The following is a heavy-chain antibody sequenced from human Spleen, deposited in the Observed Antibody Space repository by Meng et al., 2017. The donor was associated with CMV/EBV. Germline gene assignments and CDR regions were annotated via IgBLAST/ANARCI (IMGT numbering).Heavy chain of an antibody. CDR2: IYRSGST. CDR1: GGSVSDYD. CDR3: ARENIVVVPDWYFDL. Sequence: VELRESGPGLVKPSGPLSLTCTVSGGSVSDYDWSWIRQPAGKGLEWIGRIYRSGSTNYNPSLKSRVTISVDTSKNQFSLKLSSVTAADTAVYYCARENIVVVPDWYFDLWGRGTLVTVSS. D-gene: IGHD2-2*01. J-gene: IGHJ2*01. V-gene: IGHV4-4*07.